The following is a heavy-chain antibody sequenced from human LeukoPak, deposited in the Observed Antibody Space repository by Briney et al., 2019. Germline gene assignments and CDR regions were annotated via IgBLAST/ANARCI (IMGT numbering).Heavy chain of an antibody. CDR1: GFTFSSYA. CDR3: ARGLYYYYDTSGYLYY. CDR2: ISYDGSNK. V-gene: IGHV3-30-3*01. D-gene: IGHD3-22*01. Sequence: GALRLSCAASGFTFSSYAMHWVRQAPGKGLEWVAVISYDGSNKYYADSVKGRFTISRDNSKNTLYLQMNSLRAEDTAVYYCARGLYYYYDTSGYLYYWGQGTLVTVSS. J-gene: IGHJ4*01.